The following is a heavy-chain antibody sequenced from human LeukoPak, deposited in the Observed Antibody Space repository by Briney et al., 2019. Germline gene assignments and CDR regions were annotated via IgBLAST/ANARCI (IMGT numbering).Heavy chain of an antibody. J-gene: IGHJ3*02. D-gene: IGHD1-26*01. CDR2: IYDSGTT. Sequence: PSETLSLTCTVYRGSISTYYSGSIRQSPGKGLEWIGYIYDSGTTKYNPSLKSRVTISVETSKNQFSLKLSSVTAADTAVYYCVRAGGNYSDTDAFHICGQGTMVTVSS. V-gene: IGHV4-59*08. CDR1: RGSISTYY. CDR3: VRAGGNYSDTDAFHI.